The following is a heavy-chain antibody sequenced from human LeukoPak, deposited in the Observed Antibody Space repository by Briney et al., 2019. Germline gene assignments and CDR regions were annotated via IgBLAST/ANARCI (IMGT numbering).Heavy chain of an antibody. Sequence: GGSLRLSCGASGFTFSIYWMHWVRQVPGKGLVWVSRINEYGSTTNYADSVKDRFIISRDNAKNTLYLQMNSLRAEDSAVYYCARDVAGSGSRWGQGTLVTVSS. CDR3: ARDVAGSGSR. V-gene: IGHV3-74*01. D-gene: IGHD3-10*01. CDR1: GFTFSIYW. CDR2: INEYGSTT. J-gene: IGHJ4*02.